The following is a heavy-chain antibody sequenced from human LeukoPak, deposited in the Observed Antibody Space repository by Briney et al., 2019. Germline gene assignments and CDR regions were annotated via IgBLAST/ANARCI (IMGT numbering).Heavy chain of an antibody. V-gene: IGHV4-59*08. CDR1: GGSISSYF. D-gene: IGHD2-2*02. CDR3: ARHVAVPRYCSSTSCYIEYAFDI. Sequence: SETLSLTCTVSGGSISSYFWSWIRQPPGKGLEWFGYIYSSGSTNYNPSLKSRVTISVDTSKNQFSLKLSSVTAADTAVYYCARHVAVPRYCSSTSCYIEYAFDIWGQGTMVTVSS. CDR2: IYSSGST. J-gene: IGHJ3*02.